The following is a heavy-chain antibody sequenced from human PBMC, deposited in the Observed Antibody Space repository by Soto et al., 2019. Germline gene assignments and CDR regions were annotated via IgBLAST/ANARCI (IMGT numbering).Heavy chain of an antibody. J-gene: IGHJ4*02. CDR3: AKDARLHLGELSFYDF. D-gene: IGHD3-16*02. CDR1: TVTFSNYA. V-gene: IGHV3-23*01. CDR2: IGGSGRNT. Sequence: PGGSLRLSCAASTVTFSNYAMGGVRQAPGKGLQWVSTIGGSGRNTNYAESVQGRFTISRDNSKNTLHLQMNSLRADDTAIYFRAKDARLHLGELSFYDFWGQGTLVTVSS.